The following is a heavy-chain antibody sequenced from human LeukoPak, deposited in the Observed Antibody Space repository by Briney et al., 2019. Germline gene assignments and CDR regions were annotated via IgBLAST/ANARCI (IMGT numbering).Heavy chain of an antibody. J-gene: IGHJ4*02. V-gene: IGHV3-23*01. Sequence: GGSLRLSCAASGFTFSSYAMSWVRQAPGKGLEWVSAISGSGGSTYYADSVKGRLTISRDNSKNTLYLQMNSLRAEDTAVYYCAKNRDGGKYYFDYWGQGTLVTVSS. D-gene: IGHD4-23*01. CDR2: ISGSGGST. CDR1: GFTFSSYA. CDR3: AKNRDGGKYYFDY.